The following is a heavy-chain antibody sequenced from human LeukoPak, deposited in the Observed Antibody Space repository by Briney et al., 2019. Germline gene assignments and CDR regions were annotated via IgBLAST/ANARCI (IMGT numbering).Heavy chain of an antibody. CDR3: ARDGTDSSGYYFGY. J-gene: IGHJ4*02. CDR1: GGSISSSNW. CDR2: IYHGGST. D-gene: IGHD3-22*01. V-gene: IGHV4-4*02. Sequence: SETLSLTCAVSGGSISSSNWWSWVRQPPGKGLEWIGEIYHGGSTNYNPSLESRVTISVDTSKNQFSLELTSVTAADTAVYYCARDGTDSSGYYFGYWGQGTLVTVSS.